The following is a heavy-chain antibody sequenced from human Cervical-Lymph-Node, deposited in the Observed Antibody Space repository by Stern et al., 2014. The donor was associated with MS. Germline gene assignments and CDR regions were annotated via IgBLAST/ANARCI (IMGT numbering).Heavy chain of an antibody. Sequence: QITLKESGPTLVSPTQTLTLTCTFSGFSLSVGGERVVWIRQPPGKALEWIALIYWNTDTRYNPSLRGRLTITNVDPADTATYYCAHFDSRVTTGFFDYWSQGTLVTGSS. D-gene: IGHD3-9*01. J-gene: IGHJ4*02. CDR3: Y. CDR2: IYWNTDT. V-gene: IGHV2-5*01. CDR1: GFSLSVGGER.